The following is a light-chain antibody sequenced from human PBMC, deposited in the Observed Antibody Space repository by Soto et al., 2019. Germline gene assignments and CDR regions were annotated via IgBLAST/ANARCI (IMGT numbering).Light chain of an antibody. Sequence: VLTQSPATLSLSPGERATLSCRASLNVNSYLAWYQQKPGKAPRLVIYGTSTMDGGVPARFSGGGSGTEFTLTITSLQSEDFAVYYCHQYNGWPRTFGQGTKVDIK. CDR1: LNVNSY. CDR2: GTS. V-gene: IGKV3-15*01. J-gene: IGKJ1*01. CDR3: HQYNGWPRT.